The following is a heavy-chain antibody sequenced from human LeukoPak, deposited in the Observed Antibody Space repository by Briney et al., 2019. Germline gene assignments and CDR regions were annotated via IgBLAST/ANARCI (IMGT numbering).Heavy chain of an antibody. CDR1: VYTFTGYY. CDR2: INPNSGGT. V-gene: IGHV1-2*02. CDR3: ARDKTQSPLDYYYMDV. J-gene: IGHJ6*03. Sequence: ASVNVSFTPSVYTFTGYYMHWVRQAPGQGLEWMGWINPNSGGTNYAQKFQGRVTMTSDTSISTAYMALSRPRSDDTAVYYCARDKTQSPLDYYYMDVWGKGTTVTVSS. D-gene: IGHD4-11*01.